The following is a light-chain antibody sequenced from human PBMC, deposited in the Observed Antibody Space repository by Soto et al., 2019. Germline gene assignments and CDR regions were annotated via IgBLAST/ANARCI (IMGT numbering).Light chain of an antibody. CDR1: QSVSSSY. V-gene: IGKV3-20*01. CDR2: GAS. CDR3: QRYGSSLTLT. Sequence: EIVLTQSPGTLSLSPGERATLSCRASQSVSSSYLAWYQQKPGQAPRLLIYGASSRATGIPDRFSGSGSGTDFTLTISRLEPEDFAVYYCQRYGSSLTLTFGQGTKVEIK. J-gene: IGKJ1*01.